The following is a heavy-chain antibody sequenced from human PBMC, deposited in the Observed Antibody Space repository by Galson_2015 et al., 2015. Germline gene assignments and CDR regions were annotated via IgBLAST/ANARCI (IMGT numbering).Heavy chain of an antibody. CDR3: ARQRVAVAASSEYYYYGMDV. J-gene: IGHJ6*02. D-gene: IGHD6-19*01. CDR1: SYSFTSYW. CDR2: IDPSDSYT. V-gene: IGHV5-10-1*01. Sequence: QSGAEVKKPGESLRISCKGSSYSFTSYWISWVRQMPGKGLEWMGRIDPSDSYTNYSPSFQGHVAISADKSISTAYLQWSSLKASDTAVYYCARQRVAVAASSEYYYYGMDVWGQGTTVTVSS.